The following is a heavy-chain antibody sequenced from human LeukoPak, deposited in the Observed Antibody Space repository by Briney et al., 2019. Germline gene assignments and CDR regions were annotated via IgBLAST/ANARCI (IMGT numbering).Heavy chain of an antibody. CDR2: IIPIFGTA. Sequence: SVKVSCKASGGTFSSYTISWVRQAPGQGLEWMGGIIPIFGTANYAQKFQGRVTITADKSTSTAYMELSSLRSEDTAVYYCARVVGLTGYSSSWYSGYYYYMDVWGKGTTVTVSS. J-gene: IGHJ6*03. D-gene: IGHD6-13*01. CDR3: ARVVGLTGYSSSWYSGYYYYMDV. V-gene: IGHV1-69*06. CDR1: GGTFSSYT.